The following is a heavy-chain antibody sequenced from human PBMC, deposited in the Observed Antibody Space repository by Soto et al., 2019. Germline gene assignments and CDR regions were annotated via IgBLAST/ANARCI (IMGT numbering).Heavy chain of an antibody. V-gene: IGHV3-30-3*01. J-gene: IGHJ4*02. CDR2: ISYDGSDK. CDR3: ARGGGFCGDDCYKGGIDY. Sequence: QVQLVESGGGVGQPGRSLRLSCAASGFTFSPYTMHWVRQTPGKGLEWVAVISYDGSDKNYADSVRGRFTISRDNSKNPLFLQKNSLRAEDTALYYCARGGGFCGDDCYKGGIDYWGQGALVTVSS. D-gene: IGHD2-21*02. CDR1: GFTFSPYT.